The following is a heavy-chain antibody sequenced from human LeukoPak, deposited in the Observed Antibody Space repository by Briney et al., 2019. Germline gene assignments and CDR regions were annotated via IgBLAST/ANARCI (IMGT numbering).Heavy chain of an antibody. Sequence: RGPRLLPCAAAGFTISNSWMSSVRPAPGKGLEWVANIKKGGSEKYYVDSVKGRFTISRDNAKESLYLQINSLRAEDTAVYYCAKWRTGDSYGYEYWGQGTLVTVSS. V-gene: IGHV3-7*01. D-gene: IGHD5-18*01. CDR1: GFTISNSW. CDR3: AKWRTGDSYGYEY. J-gene: IGHJ4*02. CDR2: IKKGGSEK.